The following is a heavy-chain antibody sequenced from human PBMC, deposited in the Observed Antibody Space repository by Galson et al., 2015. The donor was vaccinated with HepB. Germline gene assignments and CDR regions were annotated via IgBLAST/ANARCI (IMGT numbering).Heavy chain of an antibody. V-gene: IGHV3-15*01. D-gene: IGHD3-22*01. CDR3: TADRSDSSGYCHDY. CDR1: GVILSNAW. J-gene: IGHJ4*02. Sequence: SLRLSCTVSGVILSNAWMSWVRQAPGKGLEWVGRIKTKGDGGPADYAAFVKDRFIISRDDPKNKLYLQMNSLKTEDSAVYYCTADRSDSSGYCHDYWGQGTLVTVSS. CDR2: IKTKGDGGPA.